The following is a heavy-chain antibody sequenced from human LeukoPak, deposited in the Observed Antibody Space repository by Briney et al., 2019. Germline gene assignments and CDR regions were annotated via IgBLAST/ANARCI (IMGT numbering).Heavy chain of an antibody. V-gene: IGHV3-48*02. CDR1: GFTFSSYW. Sequence: GGSLRLSCAASGFTFSSYWMNWVRQAPGKGLEWVSYISSSSSTIYYADSVKGRFTISRDNAKNSLYLQMNSLRDEDTAVYYCARDDPYGSGSYFSDYWGQGTLVTVSS. CDR2: ISSSSSTI. J-gene: IGHJ4*02. CDR3: ARDDPYGSGSYFSDY. D-gene: IGHD3-10*01.